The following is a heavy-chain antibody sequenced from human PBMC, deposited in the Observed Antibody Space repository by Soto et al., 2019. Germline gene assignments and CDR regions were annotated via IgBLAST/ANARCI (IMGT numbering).Heavy chain of an antibody. D-gene: IGHD6-13*01. V-gene: IGHV3-48*02. Sequence: EVPLVESGGGLVQPGGSLRLSCAASGFTFSSYSLNWVRQAPGKGLEWVSYITSSGTTVYYADSVRGRFTISRDNAKNSLYLQMNSLRDDDTAVYYCASGSSNWAYYFDFWGQGTLVTVSS. CDR2: ITSSGTTV. CDR3: ASGSSNWAYYFDF. J-gene: IGHJ4*02. CDR1: GFTFSSYS.